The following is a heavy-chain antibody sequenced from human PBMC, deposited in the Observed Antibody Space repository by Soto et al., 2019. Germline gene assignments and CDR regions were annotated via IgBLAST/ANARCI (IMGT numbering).Heavy chain of an antibody. CDR2: IYYNGST. Sequence: SETLSLTCTVSGGSNISGGYYWIWIRQHPGKGLEWIGYIYYNGSTYYNPSLKSRVAISVDTSKNQFSLKLSSVTAADTAVYYCARFYMVRGVMGAFDIWGQGTMVTVSS. CDR1: GGSNISGGYY. CDR3: ARFYMVRGVMGAFDI. D-gene: IGHD3-10*01. V-gene: IGHV4-31*03. J-gene: IGHJ3*02.